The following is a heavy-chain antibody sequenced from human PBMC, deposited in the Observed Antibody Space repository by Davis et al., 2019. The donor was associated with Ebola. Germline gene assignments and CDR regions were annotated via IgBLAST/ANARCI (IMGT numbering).Heavy chain of an antibody. CDR3: ARVSIVAPYNFDS. CDR2: ISAYNGNT. CDR1: GYTFISYG. Sequence: ASVKVSCKASGYTFISYGITWVRQAPGQGLEWMGWISAYNGNTKYAQKLQDRVTMTTDTSTSTAYMELRSLRSDDTAVYYCARVSIVAPYNFDSWGQGTLVTVSS. D-gene: IGHD1-26*01. V-gene: IGHV1-18*01. J-gene: IGHJ4*02.